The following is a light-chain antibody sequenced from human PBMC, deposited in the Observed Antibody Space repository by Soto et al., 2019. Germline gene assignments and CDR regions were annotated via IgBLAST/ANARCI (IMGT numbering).Light chain of an antibody. CDR1: TGAVTNGHY. CDR3: LLSYNGPYV. J-gene: IGLJ1*01. Sequence: QSVVTQDPSLTVSPGRTVTLTCGSSTGAVTNGHYPYWFQQKPGQAPRTLIYDTTNRHSWTPARFSGSLLGGKAALTLSGAQPEDEAEYYCLLSYNGPYVFGTGTKVTVL. CDR2: DTT. V-gene: IGLV7-46*01.